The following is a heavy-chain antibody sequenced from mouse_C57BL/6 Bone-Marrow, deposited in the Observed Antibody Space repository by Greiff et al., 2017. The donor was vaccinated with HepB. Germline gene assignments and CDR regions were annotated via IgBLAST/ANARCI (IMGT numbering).Heavy chain of an antibody. J-gene: IGHJ2*01. CDR2: MYPGDGDT. V-gene: IGHV1-82*01. CDR3: AVYGNYDY. Sequence: QVQLQQSGPELVKPGASVKISCKASGYAFSSSWMNWVKQRPGKGLEWIGRMYPGDGDTNYNGKFKGKATLTADKSSSTAYMQLSSRTSEDSAVYFCAVYGNYDYWGQGTTLTVSS. D-gene: IGHD2-1*01. CDR1: GYAFSSSW.